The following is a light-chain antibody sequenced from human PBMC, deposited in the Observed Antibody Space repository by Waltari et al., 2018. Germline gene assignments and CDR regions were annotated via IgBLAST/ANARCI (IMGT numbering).Light chain of an antibody. CDR2: GAS. J-gene: IGKJ1*01. CDR1: QSVSSN. CDR3: QQYNNWPWT. Sequence: EIVMTQSPATPSVSPGERATLPCSASQSVSSNLAWYHQKPGQAPRLLIYGASTRATGIPARFSGSGSGTEFTLTISSMQSEDFAVYYCQQYNNWPWTFGQGTKVEIK. V-gene: IGKV3-15*01.